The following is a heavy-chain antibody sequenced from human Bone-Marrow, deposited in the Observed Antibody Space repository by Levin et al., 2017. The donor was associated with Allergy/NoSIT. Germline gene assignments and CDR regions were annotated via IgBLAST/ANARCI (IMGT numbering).Heavy chain of an antibody. Sequence: GGSLRLSCADSGLTFSSYSMNWVRQVPGKGLEWVSYITSSSSTIYYADSVKGRFTISRDNAKNSLYLQMNSLRAEDSAVYYCARSSGHFDYWGQGTLVTVSS. CDR3: ARSSGHFDY. CDR2: ITSSSSTI. J-gene: IGHJ4*02. D-gene: IGHD1-26*01. V-gene: IGHV3-48*01. CDR1: GLTFSSYS.